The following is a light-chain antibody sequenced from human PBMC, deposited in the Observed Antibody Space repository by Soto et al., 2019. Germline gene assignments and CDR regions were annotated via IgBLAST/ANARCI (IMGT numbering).Light chain of an antibody. Sequence: EIVLTQSPATLSLSPGERATLSCRASQSVGRFLAWYRQTPGQAPRLLVFDASTRAPGIPARFSGSGSATEFTLTISSLEPEDFAVYYCQQRTFWPATFGQETRVEI. CDR3: QQRTFWPAT. CDR1: QSVGRF. J-gene: IGKJ1*01. CDR2: DAS. V-gene: IGKV3-11*01.